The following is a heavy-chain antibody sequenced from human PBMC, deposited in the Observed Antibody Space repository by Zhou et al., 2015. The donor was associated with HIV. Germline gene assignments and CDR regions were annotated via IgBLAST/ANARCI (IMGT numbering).Heavy chain of an antibody. V-gene: IGHV1-2*02. Sequence: QVQVVQSGAEVKKPGASVKVSCKASGYPFTGYYIHWVRQAPGQGLEWMGWINPNSGKTNYAQKFQGRVTMTRDTSITTAYMELSSLRSDDTAVYFCARGRSSGWYEWAYWGQGNPGHRLL. D-gene: IGHD6-19*01. J-gene: IGHJ4*02. CDR2: INPNSGKT. CDR3: ARGRSSGWYEWAY. CDR1: GYPFTGYY.